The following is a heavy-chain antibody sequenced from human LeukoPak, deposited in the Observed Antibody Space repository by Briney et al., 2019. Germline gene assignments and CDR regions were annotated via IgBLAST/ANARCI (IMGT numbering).Heavy chain of an antibody. V-gene: IGHV4-4*02. CDR2: IYHSGST. Sequence: SGTLSLTCAVSGGSISSSNWWSWVRQPPGKGLEWIGEIYHSGSTNYNPSLKSRVTISVDKSKNQFSLKLSSVTAADTAVYYCARVTHYDILTGYPDYWGQGTLVTVSS. CDR3: ARVTHYDILTGYPDY. D-gene: IGHD3-9*01. J-gene: IGHJ4*02. CDR1: GGSISSSNW.